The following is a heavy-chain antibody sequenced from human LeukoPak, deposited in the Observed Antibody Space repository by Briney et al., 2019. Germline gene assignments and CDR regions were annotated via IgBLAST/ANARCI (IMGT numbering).Heavy chain of an antibody. CDR3: ATLRLSDHFDY. CDR2: ITDNGNTT. CDR1: GFTFSSYA. V-gene: IGHV3-23*05. Sequence: GGSLRLSCAASGFTFSSYAMNWVRLSAGKGLEWVSAITDNGNTTYYADSVKGRFTISRDNSKNTLYLQMNSLRAEDTAVYYCATLRLSDHFDYWGQGTLVTVSS. D-gene: IGHD2-15*01. J-gene: IGHJ4*02.